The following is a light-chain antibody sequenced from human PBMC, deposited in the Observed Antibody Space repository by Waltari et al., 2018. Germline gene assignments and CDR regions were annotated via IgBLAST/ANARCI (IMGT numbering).Light chain of an antibody. CDR2: DAS. Sequence: EIVLTQSPATLSLSPGERANLSCRASQSASKYVAWYQKRHGQAPRLLIYDASNRATGVPDRFDAFVSGTDFTLTISSLEPEDSAVYYCQQRNDWPLTFGGGTRVEIK. CDR1: QSASKY. V-gene: IGKV3-11*01. CDR3: QQRNDWPLT. J-gene: IGKJ4*01.